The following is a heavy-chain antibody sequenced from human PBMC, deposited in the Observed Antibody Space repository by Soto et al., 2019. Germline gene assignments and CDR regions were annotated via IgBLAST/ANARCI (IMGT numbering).Heavy chain of an antibody. D-gene: IGHD2-21*02. CDR3: AKWTSPRAYCSGDCFFDS. Sequence: EVLLLESGGGLVQPGGSLRLSCAASGFTFSNYAMNWVRQAPGKGLEWVSGISASGGCTFYADSVKGRFTISRDNPNYTLSLQIRSLRAEDTAVDYCAKWTSPRAYCSGDCFFDSWGQGTLVTVSS. V-gene: IGHV3-23*01. J-gene: IGHJ4*02. CDR2: ISASGGCT. CDR1: GFTFSNYA.